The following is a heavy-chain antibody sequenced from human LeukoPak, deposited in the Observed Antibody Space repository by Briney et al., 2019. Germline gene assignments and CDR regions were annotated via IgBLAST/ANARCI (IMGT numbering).Heavy chain of an antibody. V-gene: IGHV1-2*06. J-gene: IGHJ4*02. CDR3: ARDYCGGDCFPDY. CDR1: GYTFTVYY. D-gene: IGHD2-21*02. CDR2: INPNSGDT. Sequence: ASVKVSCKASGYTFTVYYVHWVRQAPGQGLEWRGRINPNSGDTNYAQKFQGRVTMTRDTSISTAYMELSRLRSDDTAVYYCARDYCGGDCFPDYWGQGTLVTVSS.